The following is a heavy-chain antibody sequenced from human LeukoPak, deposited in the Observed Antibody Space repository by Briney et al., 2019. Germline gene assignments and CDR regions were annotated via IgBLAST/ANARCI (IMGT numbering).Heavy chain of an antibody. J-gene: IGHJ4*02. CDR2: INAGNGNT. V-gene: IGHV1-3*01. Sequence: ASVKVSCKASGYTFTSYAMHWVRQAPGQRLEWMGWINAGNGNTKYSQKFRGRVTITRDTSASTAYMELSSLRSEDTAVYYCARDLRDCSSTSCYTGMGDYWGQGTLVTVSS. CDR3: ARDLRDCSSTSCYTGMGDY. D-gene: IGHD2-2*02. CDR1: GYTFTSYA.